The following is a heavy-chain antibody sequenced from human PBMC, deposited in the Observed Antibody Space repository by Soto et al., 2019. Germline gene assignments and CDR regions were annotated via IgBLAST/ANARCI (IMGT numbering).Heavy chain of an antibody. D-gene: IGHD1-26*01. CDR1: GYTFTGYY. V-gene: IGHV1-2*02. CDR2: INPNSGDT. CDR3: AKGGAIVAAGTRVYLYNARAV. Sequence: ASVKVSCKASGYTFTGYYVHWVRQAPGQGLEWMGWINPNSGDTYLAQRFQGRVTMNRDTSIGTAYMELRGLTSDDTAEYYCAKGGAIVAAGTRVYLYNARAVWGQGTTVTVSS. J-gene: IGHJ6*02.